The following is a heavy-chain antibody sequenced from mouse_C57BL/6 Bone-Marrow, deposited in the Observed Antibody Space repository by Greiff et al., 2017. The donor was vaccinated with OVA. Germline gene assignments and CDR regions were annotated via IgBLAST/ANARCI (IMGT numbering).Heavy chain of an antibody. CDR1: GYTFTSYG. CDR3: ASGATPYAMDY. CDR2: LYPSSGNT. D-gene: IGHD1-1*01. J-gene: IGHJ4*01. Sequence: VQVVESGAELARPGASVKLSCKASGYTFTSYGISWVKQRPGQGLEWIGELYPSSGNTYYNEKFKGKATLTADKSSSTAYMELRSLTSEDSAVYVCASGATPYAMDYWGQGTSVTVSS. V-gene: IGHV1-81*01.